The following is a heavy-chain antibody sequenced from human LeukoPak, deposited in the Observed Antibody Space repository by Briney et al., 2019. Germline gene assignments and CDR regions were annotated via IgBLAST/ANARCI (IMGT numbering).Heavy chain of an antibody. CDR2: INHSGST. CDR1: GGSFSGYY. J-gene: IGHJ4*02. CDR3: ARGGEYYYDSSGYLH. V-gene: IGHV4-34*01. Sequence: PSETLSLTCAVYGGSFSGYYWSWIRQPPGKGLEWIGEINHSGSTNYNPSLKSRVTISVDTSKNQFSLKLSSVTAADTAVYYCARGGEYYYDSSGYLHWGQGTLVTVSS. D-gene: IGHD3-22*01.